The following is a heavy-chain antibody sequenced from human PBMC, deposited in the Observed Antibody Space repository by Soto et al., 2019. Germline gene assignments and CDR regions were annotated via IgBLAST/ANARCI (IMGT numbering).Heavy chain of an antibody. J-gene: IGHJ5*02. D-gene: IGHD3-3*01. CDR1: GGTFSSYA. Sequence: ASVKVSCKASGGTFSSYAISWVRRAPGQGLEWMGGIIPIFGTANYAQKFQGRVTITADESTSTAYMGLSSLRSEDTAVYYCAGGETYYDFWSGYVWFDPWGQGTLVTVSS. CDR2: IIPIFGTA. CDR3: AGGETYYDFWSGYVWFDP. V-gene: IGHV1-69*13.